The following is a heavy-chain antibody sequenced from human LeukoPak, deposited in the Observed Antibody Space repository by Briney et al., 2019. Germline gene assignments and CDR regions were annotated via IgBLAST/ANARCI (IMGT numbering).Heavy chain of an antibody. CDR2: IKTDGSEK. J-gene: IGHJ1*01. Sequence: GGSLRLSCEGSGFTFSNYWMGWVRQAPGKGLQWVANIKTDGSEKYYVDSVKGRFTISRDDAKNSLYLQMNSLRAEDTAVYYCATYSSLNRREFQYWGQGTLLTVSS. V-gene: IGHV3-7*01. D-gene: IGHD3-22*01. CDR3: ATYSSLNRREFQY. CDR1: GFTFSNYW.